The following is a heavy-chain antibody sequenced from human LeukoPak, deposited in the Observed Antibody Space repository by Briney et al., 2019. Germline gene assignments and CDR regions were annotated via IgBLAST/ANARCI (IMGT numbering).Heavy chain of an antibody. D-gene: IGHD2-2*01. CDR2: ISSSSSTI. V-gene: IGHV3-48*01. CDR3: ARDSSDIVVVPAAMSDAFDI. J-gene: IGHJ3*02. CDR1: GFTFSSYS. Sequence: GGSLRLSCAASGFTFSSYSMNWLRQAPGKGLEWVSYISSSSSTIYYADSVKGRFTISRDNAKNSLYLQMNSLRAEDTAVYYCARDSSDIVVVPAAMSDAFDIWGQGTMVTVSS.